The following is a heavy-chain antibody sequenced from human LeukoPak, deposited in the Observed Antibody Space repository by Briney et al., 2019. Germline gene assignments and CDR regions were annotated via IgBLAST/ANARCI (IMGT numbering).Heavy chain of an antibody. D-gene: IGHD5-18*01. Sequence: SETLSLTRAVYGGSFSGYYWSWIRQPPGKGLEWIGEINHSGSTNYNPSLKSRVTISVDTSKNQFSLKLSSVTAADTAVYYCASVTIGYSYGFCDYWGQGTLVTVSS. CDR1: GGSFSGYY. J-gene: IGHJ4*02. V-gene: IGHV4-34*01. CDR2: INHSGST. CDR3: ASVTIGYSYGFCDY.